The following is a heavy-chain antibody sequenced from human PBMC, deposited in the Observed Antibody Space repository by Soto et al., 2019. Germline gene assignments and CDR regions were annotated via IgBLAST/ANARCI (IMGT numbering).Heavy chain of an antibody. CDR3: ATSDSNYYYYYGMDV. CDR2: IDPSDSYT. CDR1: GYSFTSYW. J-gene: IGHJ6*02. V-gene: IGHV5-10-1*01. Sequence: PGESLKISCKGSGYSFTSYWISWVRQMPGKGLEWMGRIDPSDSYTNYSPSFQGHVTISADKSISTAYLQWSSLKASDTAMYYCATSDSNYYYYYGMDVWGQGTTVTVSS.